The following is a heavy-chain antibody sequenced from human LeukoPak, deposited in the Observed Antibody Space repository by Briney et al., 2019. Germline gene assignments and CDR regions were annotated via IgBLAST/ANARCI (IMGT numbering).Heavy chain of an antibody. CDR1: GYTFTGYY. CDR2: INPNSGGT. CDR3: AREPISGYYYYMDV. V-gene: IGHV1-2*02. J-gene: IGHJ6*03. D-gene: IGHD2-15*01. Sequence: ASVKVSCKASGYTFTGYYIHWVRQAPGQGLEWMGWINPNSGGTNYAQKFQGRVTMTRDTSISAAYMELSRLRSDDTAVYYCAREPISGYYYYMDVWGKGTTVTVSS.